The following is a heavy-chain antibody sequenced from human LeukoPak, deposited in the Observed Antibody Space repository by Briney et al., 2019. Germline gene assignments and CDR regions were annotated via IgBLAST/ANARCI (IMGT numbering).Heavy chain of an antibody. CDR1: GFTFSNYY. V-gene: IGHV3-11*06. D-gene: IGHD2-2*01. CDR2: ISSSSSYT. Sequence: GGSLRLSCAASGFTFSNYYMSWIRQAPGKGLEWVSYISSSSSYTNYADSVKGRFTISRDNAKNSLYLQMNSLRAEDTAVYYCARDCQYSNTNCRCCWGQGTLVTVSS. J-gene: IGHJ4*02. CDR3: ARDCQYSNTNCRCC.